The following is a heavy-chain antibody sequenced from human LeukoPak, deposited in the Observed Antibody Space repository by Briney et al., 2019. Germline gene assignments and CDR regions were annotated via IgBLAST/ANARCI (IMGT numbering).Heavy chain of an antibody. V-gene: IGHV3-48*01. CDR2: ISSSSSTR. J-gene: IGHJ3*02. CDR3: ARDSGSYSNDAFDI. D-gene: IGHD1-26*01. CDR1: GFTFSSYS. Sequence: GGSLRLSCAASGFTFSSYSMNWVRQAPGKGLEWVSYISSSSSTRYYADSVKGRFTISRDNAKNSLYLQMNSLRAEDTAVYYCARDSGSYSNDAFDIWGQGTMVTVSS.